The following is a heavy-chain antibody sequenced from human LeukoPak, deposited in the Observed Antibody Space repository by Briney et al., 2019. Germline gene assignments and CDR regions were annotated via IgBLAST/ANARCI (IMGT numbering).Heavy chain of an antibody. CDR3: ARTWWDTRKYYFDY. J-gene: IGHJ4*02. D-gene: IGHD2-8*02. CDR2: ISYDGSNK. Sequence: GGSLRLSCAASGFTVSSNYMSWVRQAPGKGLEWVAVISYDGSNKYYADSVKGRFTISRDNSKNTLYLQMNSLRAEDTAVYYCARTWWDTRKYYFDYWGQGTLVTVSS. CDR1: GFTVSSNY. V-gene: IGHV3-30-3*01.